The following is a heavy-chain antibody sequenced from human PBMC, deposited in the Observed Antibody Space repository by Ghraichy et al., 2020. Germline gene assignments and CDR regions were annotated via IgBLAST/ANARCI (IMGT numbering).Heavy chain of an antibody. CDR3: AKERDSSGYYSFRGDYYGMEV. CDR2: ISYDGSNK. CDR1: GFTFRSYG. Sequence: GESPNISCAASGFTFRSYGMHWVRQAPGKGLEWVAVISYDGSNKDYGDSVKGRFTISRDNSKNTLYLQMNSLRAEDTAVYYCAKERDSSGYYSFRGDYYGMEVWGQGIMVTVSS. V-gene: IGHV3-30*18. D-gene: IGHD3-22*01. J-gene: IGHJ6*02.